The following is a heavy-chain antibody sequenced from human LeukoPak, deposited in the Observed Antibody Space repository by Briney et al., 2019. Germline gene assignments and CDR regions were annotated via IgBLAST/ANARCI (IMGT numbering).Heavy chain of an antibody. CDR1: RFTFSSYA. Sequence: GGSLRLSCAASRFTFSSYAVHWVGQAQGKGLEWVAVISYDGSNKYYADSVKGRFTISRDNSKNTLYLQMNSLGAEDTAVYYCARVDFQHWGQGTRVTVSS. J-gene: IGHJ1*01. V-gene: IGHV3-30*04. CDR2: ISYDGSNK. CDR3: ARVDFQH.